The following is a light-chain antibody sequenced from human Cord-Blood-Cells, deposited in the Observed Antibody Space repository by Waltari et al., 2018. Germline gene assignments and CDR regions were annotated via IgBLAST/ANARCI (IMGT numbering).Light chain of an antibody. CDR2: GNS. J-gene: IGLJ3*02. CDR1: SSHIGAGYD. V-gene: IGLV1-40*01. CDR3: QSYDSSLSRV. Sequence: SVLTPPPSVSGAPGQRVTLSCTGSSSHIGAGYDVHWYQQLPGTAPKLLIYGNSNRPSGVPDRFSGSKSGTSASLAITGLQAEDEADYYCQSYDSSLSRVFGGGTKLTVL.